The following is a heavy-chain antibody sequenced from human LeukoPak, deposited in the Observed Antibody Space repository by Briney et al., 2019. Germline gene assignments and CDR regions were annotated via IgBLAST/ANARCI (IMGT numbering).Heavy chain of an antibody. J-gene: IGHJ4*02. CDR1: GGSISSGSYY. Sequence: SETLSLTCTVSGGSISSGSYYWGWIRQPPGKGLEWIGSIYHSGSTYYNPSLKSRVTMSVDTSKNQFSLKLSSVTAADTAVYFCARRGGYYYDLFDYWGQGTLVTLSS. CDR3: ARRGGYYYDLFDY. D-gene: IGHD3-22*01. CDR2: IYHSGST. V-gene: IGHV4-39*01.